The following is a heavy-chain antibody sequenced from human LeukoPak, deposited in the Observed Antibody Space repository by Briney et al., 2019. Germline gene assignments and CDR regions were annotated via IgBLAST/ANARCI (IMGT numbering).Heavy chain of an antibody. J-gene: IGHJ4*02. CDR3: ARDQRITMIVVVISPIDY. D-gene: IGHD3-22*01. V-gene: IGHV3-30*04. CDR1: GFTFSSYA. CDR2: ISYDGSNK. Sequence: PGRSLRLSCAASGFTFSSYAMHWVRQAPGKGLEWVAVISYDGSNKYYADSVKGRFTISRDNSKNTLYLQMNSLRAEDTAVYYCARDQRITMIVVVISPIDYWGQGTLVTVSS.